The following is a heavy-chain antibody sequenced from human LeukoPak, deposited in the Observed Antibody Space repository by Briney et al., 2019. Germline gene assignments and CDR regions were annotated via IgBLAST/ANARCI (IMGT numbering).Heavy chain of an antibody. CDR3: ARNGPSSSWYGGGY. V-gene: IGHV1-8*01. Sequence: ASVKVSCKASGYTFTSYDINWVQQATGQGLEWMGWMNPNSGNTGYAQKFQGRVTMTRNTSISTAYMELSSLRSEDTAVYYCARNGPSSSWYGGGYWGQGTLVTVSS. CDR1: GYTFTSYD. D-gene: IGHD6-13*01. J-gene: IGHJ4*02. CDR2: MNPNSGNT.